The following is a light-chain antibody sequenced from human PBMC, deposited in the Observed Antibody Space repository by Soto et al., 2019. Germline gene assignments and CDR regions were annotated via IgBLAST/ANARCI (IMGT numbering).Light chain of an antibody. CDR2: DDG. CDR1: NIGSRT. V-gene: IGLV3-21*02. J-gene: IGLJ2*01. CDR3: QVWDNTSDHVI. Sequence: SYELTQPPSVSVARGQTARITCGGSNIGSRTVHWYQQKQGQAPVLVVYDDGDRPSGIPERFSGSSTGSAATLTISRVEAGDEADYYCQVWDNTSDHVIFGGGTKLTVL.